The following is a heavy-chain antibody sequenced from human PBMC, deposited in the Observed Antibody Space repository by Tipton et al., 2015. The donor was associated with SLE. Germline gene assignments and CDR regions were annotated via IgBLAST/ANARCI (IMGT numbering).Heavy chain of an antibody. J-gene: IGHJ4*02. CDR1: GGSISSGNYY. CDR2: IYKTGHT. D-gene: IGHD3-10*01. V-gene: IGHV4-31*03. CDR3: ARERAEYYGSGSYFEY. Sequence: TLSLTCTVSGGSISSGNYYWNWIRQHPGKGLEWLGHIYKTGHTYYNPSLESRISMSIHTSYNDFSLKLNSVTASDTAVYYCARERAEYYGSGSYFEYWGQGTLVTVSS.